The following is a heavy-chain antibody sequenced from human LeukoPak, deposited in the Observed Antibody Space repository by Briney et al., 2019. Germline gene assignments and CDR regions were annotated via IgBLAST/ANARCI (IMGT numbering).Heavy chain of an antibody. CDR3: STSGDSTGDH. CDR2: ISSNGDNT. CDR1: GFTFSSSA. J-gene: IGHJ4*02. D-gene: IGHD3-10*01. Sequence: PGGSLRLSCAASGFTFSSSALHWVRQAPGKGLEYVSGISSNGDNTYYANSVKGRFTISRDNSKNTASLQMNSLKTEDTAVYYCSTSGDSTGDHWGQGTLVTVSA. V-gene: IGHV3-64*01.